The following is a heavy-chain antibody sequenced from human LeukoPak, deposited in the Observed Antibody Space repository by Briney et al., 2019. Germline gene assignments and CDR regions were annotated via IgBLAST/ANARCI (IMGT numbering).Heavy chain of an antibody. J-gene: IGHJ4*02. D-gene: IGHD3-16*01. CDR1: GFTFSSYA. CDR3: ARDGGY. CDR2: ISSNGGST. Sequence: GGSLRLSCAASGFTFSSYAMHWVRQAPGKGLEYVSAISSNGGSTYYANSVKGRFTISRDNSKSTLYLQMSSLRAEDMAVYYCARDGGYWGQGTLVTVSS. V-gene: IGHV3-64*01.